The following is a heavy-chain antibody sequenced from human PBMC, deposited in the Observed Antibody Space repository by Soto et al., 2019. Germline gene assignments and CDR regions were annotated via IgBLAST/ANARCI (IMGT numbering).Heavy chain of an antibody. CDR3: ARSNSEAGWGQFDY. V-gene: IGHV3-30-3*01. CDR2: ISSDGTNK. D-gene: IGHD1-26*01. CDR1: GFTFSSYA. Sequence: QVQLVGSGGGVVQPGTSLRLSCAASGFTFSSYAMHWVRQAPEKGLEWVAVISSDGTNKNHADSVRGRFRISRDNSNNMLHLQMDNMRVDDTGVYYCARSNSEAGWGQFDYWGQGNLVTVSS. J-gene: IGHJ4*02.